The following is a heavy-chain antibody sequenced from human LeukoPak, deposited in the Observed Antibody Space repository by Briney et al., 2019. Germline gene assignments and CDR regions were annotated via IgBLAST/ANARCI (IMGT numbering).Heavy chain of an antibody. Sequence: SETLSLTCTVSGGSISSYYWSWIRQPPGKGLEWIGYIYYSGGTNYNPSLKSRVTISVDTSKNQFSLKLSSVTAADTAVYYCARYDSSGYGAFDIWGQGTMVTVSS. D-gene: IGHD3-22*01. CDR2: IYYSGGT. J-gene: IGHJ3*02. V-gene: IGHV4-59*08. CDR3: ARYDSSGYGAFDI. CDR1: GGSISSYY.